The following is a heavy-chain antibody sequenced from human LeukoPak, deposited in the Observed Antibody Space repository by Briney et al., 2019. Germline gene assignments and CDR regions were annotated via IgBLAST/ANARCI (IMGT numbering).Heavy chain of an antibody. CDR1: GGSISGYY. CDR3: ARLLHY. V-gene: IGHV4-34*01. CDR2: INHSGST. J-gene: IGHJ4*02. Sequence: SETLSLTCTVSGGSISGYYWSWIRQPPGKGLEWIGEINHSGSTNYNPSLKSRVTISVDTSKNQFSLKLSSVTAADTAVYYCARLLHYWGQGTLVTVSS.